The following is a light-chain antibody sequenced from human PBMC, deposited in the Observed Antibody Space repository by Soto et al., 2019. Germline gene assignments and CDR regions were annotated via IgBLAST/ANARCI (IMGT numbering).Light chain of an antibody. CDR3: HQRNSTLT. J-gene: IGKJ1*01. Sequence: EIVMTQSPATLSVSPGERATLSCRASQSVSGNLAWYQQKPGQAPRLLIYDTSTRATGIPARFSGSGSGTDFTLTIRSLQHEDFATYYCHQRNSTLTVGQGTKVDIK. CDR2: DTS. V-gene: IGKV3-15*01. CDR1: QSVSGN.